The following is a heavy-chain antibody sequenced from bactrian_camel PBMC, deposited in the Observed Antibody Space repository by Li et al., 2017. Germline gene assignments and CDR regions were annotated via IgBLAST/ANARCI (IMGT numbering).Heavy chain of an antibody. CDR2: IYLRGDNA. Sequence: VQLVESGGGSVQAGGSLRLSCAASGYIDSSRCMGWFRQAPGKEREAVAGIYLRGDNAYYADSVKGRFTISKDKSKNILYLQMNDLKPEDSGIYYCAARPGTLIAPLLSAESYNSWGQGTQVTVS. CDR3: AARPGTLIAPLLSAESYNS. V-gene: IGHV3S40*01. D-gene: IGHD3*01. CDR1: GYIDSSRC. J-gene: IGHJ4*01.